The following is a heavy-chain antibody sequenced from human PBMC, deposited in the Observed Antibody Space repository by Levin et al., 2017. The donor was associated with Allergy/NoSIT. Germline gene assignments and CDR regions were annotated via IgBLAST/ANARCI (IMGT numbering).Heavy chain of an antibody. CDR1: GGSISSYY. D-gene: IGHD3-22*01. Sequence: GSLRLSCTVSGGSISSYYWSWIRQPPGKGLEWIGYIYYSGSTNYNPSLKSRVTISVDTSKNQFSLKLSSVTAADTAVYYCARARGAIVQLKDAYYYYYGMDVWGQGTTVTVAS. J-gene: IGHJ6*02. CDR2: IYYSGST. CDR3: ARARGAIVQLKDAYYYYYGMDV. V-gene: IGHV4-59*01.